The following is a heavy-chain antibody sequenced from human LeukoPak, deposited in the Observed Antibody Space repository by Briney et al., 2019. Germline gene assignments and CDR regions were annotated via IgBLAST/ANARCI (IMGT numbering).Heavy chain of an antibody. J-gene: IGHJ5*02. V-gene: IGHV4-39*01. CDR2: IYYSGSN. Sequence: PSETLSLTCSVSGDSISTSSYYWGWIRQPPGKGLEWIGTIYYSGSNYYNPSLTSRITISVDTSNNQFPLKLSSMTAADTAVYYCANLTSPGWFDPWGQGILVTVSS. CDR3: ANLTSPGWFDP. CDR1: GDSISTSSYY.